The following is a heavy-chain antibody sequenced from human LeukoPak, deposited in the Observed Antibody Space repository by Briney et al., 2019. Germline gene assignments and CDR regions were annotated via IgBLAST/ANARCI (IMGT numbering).Heavy chain of an antibody. CDR1: GGSIRSSSYY. J-gene: IGHJ6*03. CDR3: ARQGDSLYYYYMDV. V-gene: IGHV4-39*01. CDR2: IYYSGST. Sequence: SETLSLTCTVSGGSIRSSSYYWDWIRQPPGKGLEWIGSIYYSGSTYYNSSLKSRVSISVDTSKNQFSLKVSSVTAADTAVYYCARQGDSLYYYYMDVWGKGTTVTISS. D-gene: IGHD3-16*01.